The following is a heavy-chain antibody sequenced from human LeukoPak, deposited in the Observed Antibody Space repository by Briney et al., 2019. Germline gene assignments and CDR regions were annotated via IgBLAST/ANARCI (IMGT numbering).Heavy chain of an antibody. CDR1: GFTFSSYG. V-gene: IGHV3-33*01. Sequence: GGSLRLSCAASGFTFSSYGMHWVRQAPGKGLEWVAVIWYDGSNKYYADSVKGRFTISRDNAKNSLYLQMNSRRAEDTAVYYCARVVGYCSSTSCQNFDYWGQGTLVTVSS. J-gene: IGHJ4*02. CDR3: ARVVGYCSSTSCQNFDY. CDR2: IWYDGSNK. D-gene: IGHD2-2*01.